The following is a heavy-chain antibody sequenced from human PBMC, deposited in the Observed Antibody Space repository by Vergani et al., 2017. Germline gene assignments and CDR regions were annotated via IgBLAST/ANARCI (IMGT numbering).Heavy chain of an antibody. J-gene: IGHJ1*01. Sequence: QLQLQESGPGLVKPSETLSLTCTVSGVSIGSNSYYWGWIRQPPGKGLEWIGTIYYTGTTYYNEANKIRLTISVDTSKNQFSLNLTSVTAADTAVYYCTRHGRSGWAGYFQHWGQGTLVTASS. CDR3: TRHGRSGWAGYFQH. V-gene: IGHV4-39*01. CDR2: IYYTGTT. D-gene: IGHD6-19*01. CDR1: GVSIGSNSYY.